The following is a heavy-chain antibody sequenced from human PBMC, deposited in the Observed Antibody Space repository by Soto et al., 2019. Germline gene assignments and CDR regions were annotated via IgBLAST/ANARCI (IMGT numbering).Heavy chain of an antibody. J-gene: IGHJ4*02. CDR1: GYTFTDCY. D-gene: IGHD6-13*01. CDR3: VRDGLVSSARYYFDY. V-gene: IGHV1-2*02. Sequence: ASVKVSCKASGYTFTDCYIHWVRQAPGQGLEWMGWINPKSGGTNIAQRFKGRVNMTRDMSISTVYMEMNRLKSDETAVYYCVRDGLVSSARYYFDYWGQGTLVTVSS. CDR2: INPKSGGT.